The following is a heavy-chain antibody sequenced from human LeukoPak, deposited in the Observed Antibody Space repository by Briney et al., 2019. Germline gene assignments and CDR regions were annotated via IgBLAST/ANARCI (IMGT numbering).Heavy chain of an antibody. CDR1: GFTFSDYY. Sequence: GGSLRLSCAASGFTFSDYYMSWIRQAPGKGLEWVAVISYDGSNKYYADSVKGRFTISRDNSKNTLYLQMNSLRAEDTAVYYCARDPYSGSYSGRGYFDYWGQGTLVTVSS. V-gene: IGHV3-30-3*01. CDR2: ISYDGSNK. J-gene: IGHJ4*02. CDR3: ARDPYSGSYSGRGYFDY. D-gene: IGHD1-26*01.